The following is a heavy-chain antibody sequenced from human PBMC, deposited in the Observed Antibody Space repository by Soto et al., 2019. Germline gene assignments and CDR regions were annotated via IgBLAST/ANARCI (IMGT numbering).Heavy chain of an antibody. V-gene: IGHV3-30*18. CDR1: GFTFSSYG. CDR3: AKDPRSSSLRVPDY. D-gene: IGHD6-6*01. CDR2: ISYDGSNK. J-gene: IGHJ4*02. Sequence: QVQLVESGGGVVQPGRSLRLSCAASGFTFSSYGMHWVRQAPGKGLEWVAVISYDGSNKYYADSVKGRFTISRDNSKNTLYLQMNSLRAEDTAVYYWAKDPRSSSLRVPDYWGQGTLVTVSS.